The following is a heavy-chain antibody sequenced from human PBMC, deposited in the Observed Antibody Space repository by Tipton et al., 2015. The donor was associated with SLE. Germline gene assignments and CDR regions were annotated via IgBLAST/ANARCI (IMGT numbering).Heavy chain of an antibody. CDR1: GYSFTSYW. J-gene: IGHJ4*02. Sequence: QLVQSGAEVKKPGESLKISCKGSGYSFTSYWIGWVRQMPGKGLEWMGIIYPGDSDTRYSPSFQGQVTISADRSISTAYLQWSSLKASDTAMYYCARSNWAYYYDSSGYPDYWGQGTLVTVSS. CDR3: ARSNWAYYYDSSGYPDY. D-gene: IGHD3-22*01. CDR2: IYPGDSDT. V-gene: IGHV5-51*03.